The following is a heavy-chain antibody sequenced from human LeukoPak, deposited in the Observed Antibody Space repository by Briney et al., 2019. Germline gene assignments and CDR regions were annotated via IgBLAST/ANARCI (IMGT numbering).Heavy chain of an antibody. CDR1: GGSFSGYY. D-gene: IGHD6-19*01. Sequence: LSLTCAVYGGSFSGYYWSWIRQAPGKGLEWVSYISSSGSTIYYADSVKGRFTISRDNAQNSLYLQMNSLRAEDTAVYYCARFSIAVAGPRRAFDIWGQGTMVTVSS. CDR2: ISSSGSTI. CDR3: ARFSIAVAGPRRAFDI. V-gene: IGHV3-11*01. J-gene: IGHJ3*02.